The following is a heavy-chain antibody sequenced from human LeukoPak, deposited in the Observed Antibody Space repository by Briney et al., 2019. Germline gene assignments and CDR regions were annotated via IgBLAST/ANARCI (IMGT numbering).Heavy chain of an antibody. J-gene: IGHJ4*02. Sequence: GGSLRLSCAASGFTFDDYGMSWVRQAPGKGLEWVSGINWNGGSTGYADSVKGRFTISRDNAKNSLYLQMNSLRAEDTAVYYCARDATYYDYVWGSYRPGIFDYWGQGTLVTVSS. CDR2: INWNGGST. CDR1: GFTFDDYG. D-gene: IGHD3-16*02. CDR3: ARDATYYDYVWGSYRPGIFDY. V-gene: IGHV3-20*04.